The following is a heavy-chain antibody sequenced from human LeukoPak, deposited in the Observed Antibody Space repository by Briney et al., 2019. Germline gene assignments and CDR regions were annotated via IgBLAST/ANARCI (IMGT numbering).Heavy chain of an antibody. J-gene: IGHJ4*01. CDR3: ARSTRDGYKPYYFDY. D-gene: IGHD5-24*01. CDR2: IYHSGGT. Sequence: SETLSFTCSVSGYSISSGYYWGWIRQPPGKGLEWIGSIYHSGGTYYNPSLKSRVTISVSTSKNQFSLKLSSVTAADKAVYYCARSTRDGYKPYYFDYWGHGTLVTVSS. V-gene: IGHV4-38-2*01. CDR1: GYSISSGYY.